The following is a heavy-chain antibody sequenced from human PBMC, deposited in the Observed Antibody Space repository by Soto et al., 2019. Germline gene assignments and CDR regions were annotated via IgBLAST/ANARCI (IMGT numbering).Heavy chain of an antibody. CDR2: IWYDGSNK. D-gene: IGHD3-10*01. J-gene: IGHJ6*02. V-gene: IGHV3-33*01. CDR3: ARGPEWFGALDYYYYGMDV. CDR1: GFTFSSYG. Sequence: GGSLRLSCAASGFTFSSYGMHWVRQAPGKGLEWAAVIWYDGSNKYYADSVKGRFTISRDNSKNTLYLQMSSLRAEDTAVYYCARGPEWFGALDYYYYGMDVWGQGTTVTVSS.